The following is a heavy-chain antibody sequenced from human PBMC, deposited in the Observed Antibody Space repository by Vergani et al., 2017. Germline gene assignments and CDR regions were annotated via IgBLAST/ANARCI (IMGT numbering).Heavy chain of an antibody. Sequence: EVQLLESGGGLVQPGGSLRLSCAASGFTFSSYAMSWVRQAPGKGLEWFSAISGSGGSTYYADSVKGRFTISRDNSKNTLYLQMNSLRAEDTAVYYCAKGPRIAVAGTWFDPWGQGTLVTVSS. J-gene: IGHJ5*02. CDR2: ISGSGGST. CDR3: AKGPRIAVAGTWFDP. CDR1: GFTFSSYA. D-gene: IGHD6-19*01. V-gene: IGHV3-23*01.